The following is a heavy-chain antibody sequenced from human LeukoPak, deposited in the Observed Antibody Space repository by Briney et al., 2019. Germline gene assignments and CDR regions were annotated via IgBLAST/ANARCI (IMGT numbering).Heavy chain of an antibody. V-gene: IGHV4-59*01. D-gene: IGHD1-26*01. CDR3: ARDPSIVDAFDI. CDR2: IYYSGST. Sequence: PSETLSLTCTVSGGSISNYYWSWIRRPPGKGLEWIGYIYYSGSTLYNPSLKSRVTISVDTSKNQFSLKLSSVTAADTAVCYCARDPSIVDAFDIWGQGTMVTVSS. CDR1: GGSISNYY. J-gene: IGHJ3*02.